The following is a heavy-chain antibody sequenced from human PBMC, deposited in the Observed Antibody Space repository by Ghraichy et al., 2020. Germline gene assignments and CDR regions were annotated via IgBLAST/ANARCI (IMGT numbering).Heavy chain of an antibody. V-gene: IGHV3-11*05. CDR1: GFSFNDYY. J-gene: IGHJ2*01. CDR2: IDSSSSYT. Sequence: GESLNISCAASGFSFNDYYMSWIRQAPGKGLEWVSSIDSSSSYTNYADSVKGRFTISRDNGKNSLYLQMNSLRAEDTAVYYCARDLGIGLAGTGYWYFDPWGRGALVTVSS. CDR3: ARDLGIGLAGTGYWYFDP. D-gene: IGHD6-19*01.